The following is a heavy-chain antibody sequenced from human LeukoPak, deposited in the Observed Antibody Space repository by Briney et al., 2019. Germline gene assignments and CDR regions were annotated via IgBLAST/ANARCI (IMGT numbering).Heavy chain of an antibody. CDR3: ARLSGHCSSTSCPSPLFDY. D-gene: IGHD2-2*01. V-gene: IGHV5-51*01. Sequence: GESLKISCKGSGYSFTSYWIGWVRQMPGKGLEWMGIIYPGDSDTRYSPSFQGQVTISADKSISTAYLQWSSLKASDTAMYYCARLSGHCSSTSCPSPLFDYWGQGTLVTVSS. J-gene: IGHJ4*02. CDR1: GYSFTSYW. CDR2: IYPGDSDT.